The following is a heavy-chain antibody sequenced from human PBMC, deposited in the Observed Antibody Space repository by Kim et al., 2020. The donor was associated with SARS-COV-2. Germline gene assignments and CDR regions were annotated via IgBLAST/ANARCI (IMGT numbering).Heavy chain of an antibody. J-gene: IGHJ4*02. CDR3: ARADVDTAMTLTH. Sequence: SSTSLKTRLTISKDTSKNQVVLTMTNMDPVDTATYYCARADVDTAMTLTHWGQGTLVTVSS. D-gene: IGHD5-18*01. V-gene: IGHV2-70*01.